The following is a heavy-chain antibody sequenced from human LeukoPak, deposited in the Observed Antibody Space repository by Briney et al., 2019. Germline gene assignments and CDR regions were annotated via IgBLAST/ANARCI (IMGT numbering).Heavy chain of an antibody. CDR1: GFTFSSYG. CDR2: IWYDGSNK. Sequence: PGGSLRLSCAASGFTFSSYGMHWVRQAPGKGLEWVAVIWYDGSNKYYADSVKGRFTISRDNSKNTLYLQMSSLRAEDTAVYYCARADSYGYLGYYYYGMDVWGQGTTVTVSS. D-gene: IGHD5-18*01. CDR3: ARADSYGYLGYYYYGMDV. J-gene: IGHJ6*02. V-gene: IGHV3-33*01.